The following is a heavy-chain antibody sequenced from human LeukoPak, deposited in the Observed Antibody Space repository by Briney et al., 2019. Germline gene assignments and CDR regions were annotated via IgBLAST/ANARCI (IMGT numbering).Heavy chain of an antibody. CDR1: GFTFSTYW. Sequence: GGSLRLSCAASGFTFSTYWMHWVRQPPGKGLVWVSRINSDGSSTSYADSVKGRFTISRDNAKNTLYLQMNSPRAEDTAVYYCATAIAVAGDFDYWGQGTPVTVSS. J-gene: IGHJ4*02. D-gene: IGHD6-19*01. CDR3: ATAIAVAGDFDY. V-gene: IGHV3-74*01. CDR2: INSDGSST.